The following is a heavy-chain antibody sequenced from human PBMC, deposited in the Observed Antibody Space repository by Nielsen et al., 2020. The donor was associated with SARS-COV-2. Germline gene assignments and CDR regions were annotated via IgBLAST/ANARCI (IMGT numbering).Heavy chain of an antibody. CDR3: ARGFYYGSGPPYYFDY. D-gene: IGHD3-10*01. J-gene: IGHJ4*02. V-gene: IGHV3-33*01. CDR1: GFTFSSYG. CDR2: IWYDGSNK. Sequence: GESLKISCAASGFTFSSYGMHWVRQAPGKGLEWVAVIWYDGSNKYYADSVKGRFTISRDNAKNSLYLQMNSLRAEDTAVYYCARGFYYGSGPPYYFDYWGQGTLVTVSS.